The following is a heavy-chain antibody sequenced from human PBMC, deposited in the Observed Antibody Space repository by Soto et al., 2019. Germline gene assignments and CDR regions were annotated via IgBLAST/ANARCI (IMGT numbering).Heavy chain of an antibody. J-gene: IGHJ4*02. CDR3: VRDHPEPLATDALRVAN. D-gene: IGHD2-8*02. CDR2: ISSTGSGT. Sequence: EMQLVESGGGLVQPGGSLRLSCAASGFTFSSYEMHWVRQAPGKGLEWISYISSTGSGTLYADSVRGRFTMSRDNTKNSVSLQMSSLRAEDTAVYYCVRDHPEPLATDALRVANWGQGTQVTVSP. CDR1: GFTFSSYE. V-gene: IGHV3-48*03.